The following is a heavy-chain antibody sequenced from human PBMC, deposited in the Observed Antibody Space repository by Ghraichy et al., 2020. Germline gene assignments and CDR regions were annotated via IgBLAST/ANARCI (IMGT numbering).Heavy chain of an antibody. V-gene: IGHV1-2*04. J-gene: IGHJ6*02. D-gene: IGHD6-19*01. CDR1: GYTFTGYY. CDR2: INPNSGGT. CDR3: ARVAVAGTGDYYYYYGMDV. Sequence: ASVKVSCKASGYTFTGYYMHWVRQAPGQGLEWMGWINPNSGGTNYAQKFQGWVTITRDTSISTAYMELSRLRSDDTAVYYCARVAVAGTGDYYYYYGMDVWGQGTTVTVSS.